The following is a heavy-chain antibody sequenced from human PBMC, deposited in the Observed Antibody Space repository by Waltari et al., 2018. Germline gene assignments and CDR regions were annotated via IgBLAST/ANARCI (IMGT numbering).Heavy chain of an antibody. J-gene: IGHJ3*02. D-gene: IGHD5-12*01. CDR3: AQTEMATTMDAFDI. CDR1: GGTFSSYA. V-gene: IGHV1-69*12. Sequence: QVQLVQSGAEVKKPGSSVKVSCKASGGTFSSYAISWVRQAPGQGLEWKGGSIPIFGTANYAQKFQGRVTITADESTSTAYMELSSLRSEDTAVYYCAQTEMATTMDAFDIWGQGTMVTVSS. CDR2: SIPIFGTA.